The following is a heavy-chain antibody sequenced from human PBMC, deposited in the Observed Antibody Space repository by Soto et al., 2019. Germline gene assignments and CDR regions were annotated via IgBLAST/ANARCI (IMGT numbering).Heavy chain of an antibody. D-gene: IGHD1-26*01. J-gene: IGHJ4*02. Sequence: GSVRRSCEACGFIVSNYVMSWVRQAPGKGLEWVSSISDSGGTSYYADSVKGRFTISRDNSKNTLYLQMNSLRAEDTAIYYCAKRPRALLTFDYWGQGTLVTVSS. CDR1: GFIVSNYV. V-gene: IGHV3-23*01. CDR3: AKRPRALLTFDY. CDR2: ISDSGGTS.